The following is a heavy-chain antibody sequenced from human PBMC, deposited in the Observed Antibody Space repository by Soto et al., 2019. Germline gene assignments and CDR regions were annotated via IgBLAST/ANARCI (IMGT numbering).Heavy chain of an antibody. CDR1: GFTFSDSY. CDR2: ITFSGNTV. V-gene: IGHV3-11*01. Sequence: GGSLRLSCAAPGFTFSDSYMSWIRQAPGKGLEWISYITFSGNTVYYADSLKGRFTISRDNAKNSLYLQMNRLRAEDTAVYYCARVSWREKYGMDVWGQGTTVTVSS. J-gene: IGHJ6*02. CDR3: ARVSWREKYGMDV.